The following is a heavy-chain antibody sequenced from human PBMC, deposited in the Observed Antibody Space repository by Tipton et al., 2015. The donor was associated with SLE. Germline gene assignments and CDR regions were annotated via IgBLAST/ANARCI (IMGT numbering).Heavy chain of an antibody. CDR3: ARDPSYSSSSAY. Sequence: SLRLSCAAFGFTVSSNYMSWVRQAPGKGLEWVSVIYSGGSTYYADSVKGRFTISRDNSKNTLYLQMNSLRAEDTAVYYCARDPSYSSSSAYWGQGTLVTVSS. V-gene: IGHV3-53*01. CDR2: IYSGGST. D-gene: IGHD6-13*01. CDR1: GFTVSSNY. J-gene: IGHJ4*02.